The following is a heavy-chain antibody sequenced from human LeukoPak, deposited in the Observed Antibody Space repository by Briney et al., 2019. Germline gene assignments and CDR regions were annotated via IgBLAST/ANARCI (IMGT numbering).Heavy chain of an antibody. D-gene: IGHD6-19*01. CDR2: ILYDGSNN. CDR1: GFTFSSYA. V-gene: IGHV3-30-3*01. Sequence: GRSLRLSCAASGFTFSSYAMHWVRQAPGKGLEWVAFILYDGSNNYYADSVKGRFTISRDNSKNTLYLQMNSLRAEDTTVYYCARDKVSGSSGWYYFDYWGQGTLVTVSS. J-gene: IGHJ4*02. CDR3: ARDKVSGSSGWYYFDY.